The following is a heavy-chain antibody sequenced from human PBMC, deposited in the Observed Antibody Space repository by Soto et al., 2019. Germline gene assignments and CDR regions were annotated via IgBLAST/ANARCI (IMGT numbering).Heavy chain of an antibody. J-gene: IGHJ1*01. D-gene: IGHD1-26*01. CDR1: GGSISSGGYY. CDR2: IYYSGST. V-gene: IGHV4-31*03. CDR3: ARSRATGTYPHDFPP. Sequence: QVQLQESGPGLVKPSQTLSLTCTASGGSISSGGYYWSWMRQHPGKGLEWIGYIYYSGSTYYNPSLKSRLTRSVYTSNNQFSLKLSSVTAADTAVYYCARSRATGTYPHDFPPWGQGTLVTVSS.